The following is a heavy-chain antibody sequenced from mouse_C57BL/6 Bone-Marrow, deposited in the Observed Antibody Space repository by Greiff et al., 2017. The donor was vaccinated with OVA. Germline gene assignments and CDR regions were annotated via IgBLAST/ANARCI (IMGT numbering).Heavy chain of an antibody. D-gene: IGHD3-2*02. CDR2: INPSSGYT. V-gene: IGHV1-4*01. Sequence: QVQLQQSGAELARPGASVKMSCKASGYTFTSYTMHWVKQRPGQGLEWIGYINPSSGYTKYNQKFKDKATLTADKSSSTAYMQLSSLTSEDSAVYYCAREGQLRLPPWVAYWGQGTLVTVSA. CDR1: GYTFTSYT. J-gene: IGHJ3*01. CDR3: AREGQLRLPPWVAY.